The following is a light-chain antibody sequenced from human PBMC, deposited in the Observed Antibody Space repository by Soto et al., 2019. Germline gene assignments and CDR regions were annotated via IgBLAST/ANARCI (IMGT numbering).Light chain of an antibody. CDR3: QQSSNTPPWT. CDR1: QSISSF. Sequence: DLQMTQSPSSLSASVGDRVTITCRASQSISSFLNWYQQKPGKAPKLLIYSASSLQSGVPSRFSGSGSGTDFTLTISSLQPEDFATYYCQQSSNTPPWTFGQGTKVEIK. J-gene: IGKJ1*01. CDR2: SAS. V-gene: IGKV1-39*01.